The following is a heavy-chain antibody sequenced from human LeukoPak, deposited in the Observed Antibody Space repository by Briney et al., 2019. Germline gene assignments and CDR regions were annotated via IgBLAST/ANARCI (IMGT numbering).Heavy chain of an antibody. V-gene: IGHV1-8*03. CDR2: MNPNSGNT. D-gene: IGHD7-27*01. CDR1: GYAFTSYD. CDR3: ARGKWGRKSPSYYYYMDV. J-gene: IGHJ6*03. Sequence: ASVKVSCKASGYAFTSYDINWVRQATGQGLEWMGWMNPNSGNTGYAQKFQGRVTITRNTSISTAYMELSSLRSEDTAVYYCARGKWGRKSPSYYYYMDVWGKGTTVTVSS.